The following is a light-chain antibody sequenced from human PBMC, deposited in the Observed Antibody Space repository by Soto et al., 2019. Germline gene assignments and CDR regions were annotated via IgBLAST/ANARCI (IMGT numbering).Light chain of an antibody. Sequence: EIVMTQSPVTLSVSPGERVTLSCRASQSVSNNLAWYQQKSGQAPRLLIYAASTRVTGIPARCNGSGSGTEFTLPISSLQSEHFAIYYCLQYNNWTPVTFGQRTRLHIK. CDR3: LQYNNWTPVT. V-gene: IGKV3-15*01. CDR2: AAS. CDR1: QSVSNN. J-gene: IGKJ5*01.